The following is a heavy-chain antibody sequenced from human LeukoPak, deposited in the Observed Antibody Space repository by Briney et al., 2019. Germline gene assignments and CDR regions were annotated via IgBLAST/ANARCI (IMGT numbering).Heavy chain of an antibody. V-gene: IGHV3-15*01. Sequence: PGGSLRLSCAASGFTFNNAWMSWVRQPPGKGMYWVGRIKGKTDGETTDYATAVKGRFIISRDDSKDTLYVQMSSLKTEDTAVYYCTTEGYYVSGIYWGQGTLVTVSS. D-gene: IGHD3-10*01. CDR3: TTEGYYVSGIY. J-gene: IGHJ4*02. CDR2: IKGKTDGETT. CDR1: GFTFNNAW.